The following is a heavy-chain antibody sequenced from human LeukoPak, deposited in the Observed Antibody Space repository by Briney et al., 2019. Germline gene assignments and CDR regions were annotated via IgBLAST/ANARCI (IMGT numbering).Heavy chain of an antibody. D-gene: IGHD3-3*01. CDR2: IYYSGST. CDR1: GGSISSSSYY. J-gene: IGHJ5*02. CDR3: ARDVGHYDFWSGYKYNWFDP. V-gene: IGHV4-39*07. Sequence: SETLSLTCTVSGGSISSSSYYWGWIRQPPGKGLEWIGSIYYSGSTYYNPSLKSRVTISVDTSKNQFSLKLSSVTAADTAVYYCARDVGHYDFWSGYKYNWFDPWGQGTLVAVSS.